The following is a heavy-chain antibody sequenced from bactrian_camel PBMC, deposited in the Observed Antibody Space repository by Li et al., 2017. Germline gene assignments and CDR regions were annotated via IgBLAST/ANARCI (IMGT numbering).Heavy chain of an antibody. V-gene: IGHV3S53*01. CDR2: IYRGSRYT. Sequence: VQLVESGGGSVQPGGSLTLSCVASGYMPSTTCMGWFRQTPGKEREGLAVIYRGSRYTMYTESARGRFTISQDISQDNTKGTVWLQIPNLKPDDSGMYYCAADVSWDPVVVTVALVPAFKYVGKGTQVTVS. J-gene: IGHJ4*01. CDR1: GYMPSTTC. D-gene: IGHD2*01.